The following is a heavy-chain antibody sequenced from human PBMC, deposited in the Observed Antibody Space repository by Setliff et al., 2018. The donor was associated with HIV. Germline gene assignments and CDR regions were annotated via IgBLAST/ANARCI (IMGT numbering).Heavy chain of an antibody. CDR1: GYTFTGYY. J-gene: IGHJ6*03. V-gene: IGHV1-2*02. Sequence: ASVKVSCKASGYTFTGYYMHWVRQAPGQGLEWMGWINPNSGGTNYAQKFQGRVTMTRDTSTSTAYMELSRLRSDDTAVYYCARGGTIFGVVISNYYYMDVWGKGTTVTVSS. CDR3: ARGGTIFGVVISNYYYMDV. D-gene: IGHD3-3*01. CDR2: INPNSGGT.